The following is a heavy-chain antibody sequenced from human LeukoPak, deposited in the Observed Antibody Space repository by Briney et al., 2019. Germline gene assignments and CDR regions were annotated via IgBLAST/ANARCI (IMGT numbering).Heavy chain of an antibody. V-gene: IGHV4-34*01. Sequence: SETLSLTCAVYGGSFSGYYWSWIRQPPGKGLEWIGEINHSGSTNYNPSLKSRVTTSVDTSKNQFSLKLSSVTAADTAVYYCARGPTLDLLASWFDPWGQGTLVTVSS. CDR1: GGSFSGYY. J-gene: IGHJ5*02. CDR3: ARGPTLDLLASWFDP. CDR2: INHSGST.